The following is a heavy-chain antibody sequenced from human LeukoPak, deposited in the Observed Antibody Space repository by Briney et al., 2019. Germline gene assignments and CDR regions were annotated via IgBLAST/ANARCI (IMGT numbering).Heavy chain of an antibody. V-gene: IGHV3-48*04. CDR1: GFTFSSYT. CDR2: IDLSGSTL. Sequence: GGSLRLSCAASGFTFSSYTMNWVRQAPGKGLEWVSYIDLSGSTLYYVDSVKGRFTIPRDNSKNSLYLQMNSLRAEDTAVYYCARGPPLFDPWGQGTLVAVSS. CDR3: ARGPPLFDP. J-gene: IGHJ5*02.